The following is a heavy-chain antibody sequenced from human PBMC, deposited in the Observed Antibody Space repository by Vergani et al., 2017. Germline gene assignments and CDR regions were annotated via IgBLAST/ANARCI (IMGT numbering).Heavy chain of an antibody. Sequence: QVQLQQWGAGLLKPSETLSLTCAVYGGSFSGYYWSWIRQPPGKGLEWIGEINHSGSTNYNPSLKSRVTISVDTSKNQFSLKLSSVTAADTAVYYCARGTPIRRIAAPRGYDYYYMDVWGKGTTVTVSS. V-gene: IGHV4-34*01. J-gene: IGHJ6*03. CDR3: ARGTPIRRIAAPRGYDYYYMDV. D-gene: IGHD6-13*01. CDR1: GGSFSGYY. CDR2: INHSGST.